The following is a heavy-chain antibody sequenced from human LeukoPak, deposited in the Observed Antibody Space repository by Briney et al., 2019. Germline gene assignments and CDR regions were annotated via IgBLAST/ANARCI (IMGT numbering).Heavy chain of an antibody. CDR1: GFTFSNYW. D-gene: IGHD4-11*01. CDR2: IKSDGSFT. V-gene: IGHV3-74*01. J-gene: IGHJ6*04. CDR3: GRDNNYKVDV. Sequence: PGGSLRLSCADSGFTFSNYWMLCVRQAPGKGLVWVSNIKSDGSFTNYADSVKGRFTISRDNAKNTLYLQMNSLRAEDTAVYYCGRDNNYKVDVWGKGTTVTVSS.